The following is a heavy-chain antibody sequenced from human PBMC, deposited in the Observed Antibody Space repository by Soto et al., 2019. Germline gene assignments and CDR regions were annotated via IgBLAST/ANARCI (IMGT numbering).Heavy chain of an antibody. CDR2: VYYTGST. D-gene: IGHD2-21*02. CDR1: GASIRSTDYY. V-gene: IGHV4-30-4*01. Sequence: SETLSLTCTVSGASIRSTDYYWSWIRQAPGKGLEWIGYVYYTGSTYYNPSLMSRLTISVDTSKNQFSLKLTSVTAAETTVYYCVRTARQGAVAPHWFDRWGQGTQVTVSS. CDR3: VRTARQGAVAPHWFDR. J-gene: IGHJ5*02.